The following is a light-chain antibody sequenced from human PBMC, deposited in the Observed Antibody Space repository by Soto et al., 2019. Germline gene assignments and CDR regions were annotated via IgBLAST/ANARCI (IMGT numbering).Light chain of an antibody. V-gene: IGKV1-5*01. Sequence: DIQMTQSPSTLSASVGDRVTITCRASQSISSWLAWYQQKPGKAPKLLIYDASSLESGVPSRFSGSASETEFTLSISSLPPDDFATYYCQQYRTFGQGTKLEIK. CDR2: DAS. CDR3: QQYRT. J-gene: IGKJ2*01. CDR1: QSISSW.